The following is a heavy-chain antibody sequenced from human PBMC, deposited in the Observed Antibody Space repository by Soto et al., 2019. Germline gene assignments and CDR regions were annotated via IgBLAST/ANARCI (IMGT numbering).Heavy chain of an antibody. CDR1: GFIFNNYA. V-gene: IGHV3-23*01. CDR2: VTASGGGT. J-gene: IGHJ4*02. D-gene: IGHD5-18*01. Sequence: SLRLACAASGFIFNNYAMTWVRQAPGKGLEWVSTVTASGGGTFYANSVKGRFTISRDNSRNTLHLKMSSLRVEDTALYYCAKALVPALTAKFGYWGQGTMVTVYS. CDR3: AKALVPALTAKFGY.